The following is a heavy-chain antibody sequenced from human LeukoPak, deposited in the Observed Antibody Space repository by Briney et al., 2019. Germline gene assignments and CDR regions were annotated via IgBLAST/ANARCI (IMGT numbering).Heavy chain of an antibody. V-gene: IGHV1-18*01. J-gene: IGHJ6*02. CDR3: ARDPKWEGWNTEGRVMDV. CDR1: GYTFMKYG. Sequence: GASVKVSCKASGYTFMKYGFSWVRQAPGQGLEWLGGISTYNGNTKYAEKFQGRVTMTTDTSTSTAYMELRSLRSDDTAVYHCARDPKWEGWNTEGRVMDVWGQGTTVTVSS. D-gene: IGHD1-26*01. CDR2: ISTYNGNT.